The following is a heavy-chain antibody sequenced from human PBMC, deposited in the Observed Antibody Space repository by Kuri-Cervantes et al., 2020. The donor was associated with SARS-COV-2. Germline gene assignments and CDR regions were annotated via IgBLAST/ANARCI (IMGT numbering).Heavy chain of an antibody. CDR2: IGPSNTYI. V-gene: IGHV3-21*01. CDR1: GFTFNTYN. J-gene: IGHJ6*03. Sequence: GGSLRLSCTASGFTFNTYNMKWVRQAPGKGLEWVSGIGPSNTYIYYADSVKGRFTISRDNAKNSLYLQMNSLRTEDTAVYYCGRELLLYYYYMDVWGKGTTVTVSS. CDR3: GRELLLYYYYMDV. D-gene: IGHD2-21*01.